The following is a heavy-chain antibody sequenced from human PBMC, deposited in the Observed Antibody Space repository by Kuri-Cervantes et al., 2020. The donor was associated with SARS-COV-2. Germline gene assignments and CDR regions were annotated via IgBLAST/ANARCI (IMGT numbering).Heavy chain of an antibody. V-gene: IGHV4-34*01. Sequence: ESLKISCAVYGGSFSGYYWSWIRQPPGKGLEWIGEINHSGSTNYNPSLKSRVTISVDTSKNQFSLKLSYVTAADTAVYYCARAPRITIFGVVGWFDPWGQGTLVTVSS. D-gene: IGHD3-3*01. CDR1: GGSFSGYY. J-gene: IGHJ5*02. CDR3: ARAPRITIFGVVGWFDP. CDR2: INHSGST.